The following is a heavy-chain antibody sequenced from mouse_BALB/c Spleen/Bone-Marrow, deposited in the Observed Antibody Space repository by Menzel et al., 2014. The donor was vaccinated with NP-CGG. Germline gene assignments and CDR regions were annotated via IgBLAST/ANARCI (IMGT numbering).Heavy chain of an antibody. D-gene: IGHD1-1*01. Sequence: EVQLQQSGPELVKPGASVKISCKASGYSFTGYFMNWVMQSHGKSLEWIGRINPYNGDTFYNQKFKGKATLTVDKSSSTAHMELRSLASEDSAVYYCAREGYYYGSSYGNAMDYWGQGTSVTVSS. CDR2: INPYNGDT. CDR1: GYSFTGYF. CDR3: AREGYYYGSSYGNAMDY. J-gene: IGHJ4*01. V-gene: IGHV1-20*02.